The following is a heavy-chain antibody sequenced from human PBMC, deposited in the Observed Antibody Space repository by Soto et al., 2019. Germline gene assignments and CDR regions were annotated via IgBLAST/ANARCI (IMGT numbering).Heavy chain of an antibody. CDR1: GFSLSTSGVG. J-gene: IGHJ5*02. D-gene: IGHD3-22*01. V-gene: IGHV2-5*01. CDR2: IYWNDDK. Sequence: SGPTLVNPTQTLTLTCTFSGFSLSTSGVGVGWIRQPPGKALEWLALIYWNDDKRYSPSLKSRLTITKDTSKNRVVLTMTNMDPVDTATYYCAHRPITMILSAWFDPWGQGTLVTVSS. CDR3: AHRPITMILSAWFDP.